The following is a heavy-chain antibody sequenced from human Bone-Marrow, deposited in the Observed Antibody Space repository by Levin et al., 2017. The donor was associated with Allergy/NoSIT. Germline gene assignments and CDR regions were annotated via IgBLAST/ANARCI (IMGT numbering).Heavy chain of an antibody. CDR3: ATATGSGWYADY. CDR1: GFTVSNNY. CDR2: IYSGGTT. Sequence: GASVKVSCAASGFTVSNNYMSWVRQAAGKGLEWVSFIYSGGTTYHIDSVKGRFTISRDTSKNTLFLQMNSLRVEDTAVYYCATATGSGWYADYWGQGTLVTVSS. J-gene: IGHJ4*02. D-gene: IGHD6-19*01. V-gene: IGHV3-66*01.